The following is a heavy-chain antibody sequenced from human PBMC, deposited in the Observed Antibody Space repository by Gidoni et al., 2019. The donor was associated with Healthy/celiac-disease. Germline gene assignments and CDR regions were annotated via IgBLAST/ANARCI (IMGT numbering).Heavy chain of an antibody. Sequence: EVQLVECGGGLVQPGGSLRLSCAASGFTVSSNYMSWVRQAPGKGLEWVSVIYSGGSTYYSDSVKGRFTISRDNSKNTLYLQMNSLRAEDTAVYYCARDLSYYDSSGYLYYFDYWGQGTLVTVSS. J-gene: IGHJ4*02. CDR1: GFTVSSNY. V-gene: IGHV3-66*01. D-gene: IGHD3-22*01. CDR3: ARDLSYYDSSGYLYYFDY. CDR2: IYSGGST.